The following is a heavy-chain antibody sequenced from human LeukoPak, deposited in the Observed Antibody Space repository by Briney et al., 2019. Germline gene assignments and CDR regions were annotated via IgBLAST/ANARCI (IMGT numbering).Heavy chain of an antibody. CDR1: GDSMSSSSYY. CDR2: IYFSGTT. J-gene: IGHJ3*02. V-gene: IGHV4-39*07. Sequence: SETLSLTCSVSGDSMSSSSYYWVWIRQSPGQGLEWIGSIYFSGTTYYSASLRSRATLSTSKNQFSLNLSSVTAADTAVYYCARVQRDFYDSSGDNAFDIWGQGTMVTVSS. CDR3: ARVQRDFYDSSGDNAFDI. D-gene: IGHD3-22*01.